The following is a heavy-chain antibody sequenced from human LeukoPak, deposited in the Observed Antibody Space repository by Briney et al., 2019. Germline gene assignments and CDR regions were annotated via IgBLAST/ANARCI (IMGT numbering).Heavy chain of an antibody. J-gene: IGHJ4*02. D-gene: IGHD3-22*01. Sequence: GGTLRLSCAASGFTFSSYGMSWVRQAPGKGLEWVSAISGSGGSTYYADSVTGRFTISRDNSKNTLYLQMNSLRAKDTAVYYCAKDSSGYYYVSLYYFDYWGQGTLVTVSS. V-gene: IGHV3-23*01. CDR1: GFTFSSYG. CDR2: ISGSGGST. CDR3: AKDSSGYYYVSLYYFDY.